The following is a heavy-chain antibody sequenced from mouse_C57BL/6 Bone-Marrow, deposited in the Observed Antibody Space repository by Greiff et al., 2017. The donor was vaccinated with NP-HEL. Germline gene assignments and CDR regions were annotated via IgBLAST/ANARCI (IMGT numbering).Heavy chain of an antibody. V-gene: IGHV1-81*01. D-gene: IGHD1-1*01. Sequence: QVQLQQSGAELARPGASVKLSCKASGYTFTSYGISWVKQRTGQGLEWIGEIYPRSGNTYYNEKFKGKATLTADKSSSTAYMGLRSLTSEDSAVYFCARSPITTVVAFDYWGQGTTLTVSS. J-gene: IGHJ2*01. CDR1: GYTFTSYG. CDR3: ARSPITTVVAFDY. CDR2: IYPRSGNT.